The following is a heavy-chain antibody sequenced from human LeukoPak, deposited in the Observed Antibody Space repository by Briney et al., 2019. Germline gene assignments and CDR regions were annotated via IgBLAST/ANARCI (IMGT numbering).Heavy chain of an antibody. J-gene: IGHJ4*02. Sequence: ASVKVSCKASGYTFTSYGISWVRQAPGQGLEWMGWISAYNGNTNYAQKLQGRVTMTTDTSTSTAYMELRSLRSDDTAVYYCARNAYYYDSSGYYYSDGPFDYWGQGTLVTVSS. CDR1: GYTFTSYG. CDR3: ARNAYYYDSSGYYYSDGPFDY. CDR2: ISAYNGNT. D-gene: IGHD3-22*01. V-gene: IGHV1-18*01.